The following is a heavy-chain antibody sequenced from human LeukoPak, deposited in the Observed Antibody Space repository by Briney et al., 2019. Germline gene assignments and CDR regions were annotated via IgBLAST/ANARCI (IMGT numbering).Heavy chain of an antibody. CDR2: MNPNSGNT. D-gene: IGHD6-13*01. Sequence: GASVKVSCKASGYTFTSYDINWVRQAAGQGLEWMGWMNPNSGNTGYAQKFQGRVTMTRNTSISTAYMELSSLRSEDTAVYYCARGRRGLAAGSYYYYMDVWGKGTTVTVSS. J-gene: IGHJ6*03. CDR3: ARGRRGLAAGSYYYYMDV. CDR1: GYTFTSYD. V-gene: IGHV1-8*01.